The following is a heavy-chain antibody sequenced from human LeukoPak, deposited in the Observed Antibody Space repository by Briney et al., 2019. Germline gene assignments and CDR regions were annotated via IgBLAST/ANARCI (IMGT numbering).Heavy chain of an antibody. CDR3: ATPAYYYDSSGYYDFDY. V-gene: IGHV1-2*06. CDR1: GYTFTGYY. Sequence: ASVKVSCKASGYTFTGYYMHWVRQAPGQGLEWMGRINPNSGGTNYAQKFQGRVTMTRDTSISTAYMELSRLRSDDTAVYYCATPAYYYDSSGYYDFDYWGQGTLVTVSS. D-gene: IGHD3-22*01. J-gene: IGHJ4*02. CDR2: INPNSGGT.